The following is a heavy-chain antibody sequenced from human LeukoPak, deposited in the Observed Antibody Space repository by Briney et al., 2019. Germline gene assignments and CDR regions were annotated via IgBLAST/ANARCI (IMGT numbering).Heavy chain of an antibody. V-gene: IGHV4-4*07. CDR3: ARTRSYYMDV. CDR2: MYSSGST. CDR1: GASISNYY. J-gene: IGHJ6*03. Sequence: SETLSLTCTVSGASISNYYWTWIRQPAGKGLEWIGRMYSSGSTIYNPSLKRRVTMSVDTSKNQFSLTLSSVTAADTAVYYCARTRSYYMDVWAKGTTVTVSS. D-gene: IGHD6-19*01.